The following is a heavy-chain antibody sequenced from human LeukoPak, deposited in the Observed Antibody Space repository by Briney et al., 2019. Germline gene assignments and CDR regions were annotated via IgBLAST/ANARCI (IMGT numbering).Heavy chain of an antibody. V-gene: IGHV3-23*01. CDR1: GFTFSSYG. CDR2: ISGSGGST. CDR3: ATAITMIVSMAFDI. Sequence: PGGSLRLSCAASGFTFSSYGMSWVRQAPGKGLEWVSAISGSGGSTYYADSVKGRFTISRDNSKNTLYLQMNSLRAEDTAVYYCATAITMIVSMAFDIWGQGTMVTVSS. D-gene: IGHD3-22*01. J-gene: IGHJ3*02.